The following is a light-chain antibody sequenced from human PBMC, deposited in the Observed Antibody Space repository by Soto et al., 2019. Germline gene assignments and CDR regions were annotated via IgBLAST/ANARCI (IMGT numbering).Light chain of an antibody. J-gene: IGKJ5*01. Sequence: EIVLTQSPGTLSLSPGERATLSCRASQRVGSSYLAWYQHKPDQAPRLLIYGASGRATGIPDRFSGSGSGTDFTLTISRLEPEDFAVYYCQQYGSSPTFGQGTRLEI. CDR3: QQYGSSPT. CDR2: GAS. V-gene: IGKV3-20*01. CDR1: QRVGSSY.